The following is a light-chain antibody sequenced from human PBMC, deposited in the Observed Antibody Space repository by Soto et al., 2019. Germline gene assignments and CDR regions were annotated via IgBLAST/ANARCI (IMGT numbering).Light chain of an antibody. CDR2: DAS. CDR1: QSVSSN. J-gene: IGKJ4*01. CDR3: QQHTNWPLT. Sequence: EIVLTQSPATLSLSPGERATLSCRASQSVSSNLAWYQQNPGQAPNLLIFDASKRATGIPARFSGSGSGTDFTLTISSLETEDFAVYYCQQHTNWPLTFGGGTKVEIK. V-gene: IGKV3-11*01.